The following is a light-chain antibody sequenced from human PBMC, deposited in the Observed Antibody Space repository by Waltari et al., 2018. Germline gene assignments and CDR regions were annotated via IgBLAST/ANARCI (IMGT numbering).Light chain of an antibody. CDR1: SSDVISDNH. Sequence: QSALTQPASVSGSPGQSITISCTATSSDVISDNHVSWYQQHPGKAPKVMIYDVDNRPSGVSNRFSGSKSDTSASLAIGGLQAEDEADYYCQSFDIRLSGGVVFGGGTKVTVL. CDR3: QSFDIRLSGGVV. J-gene: IGLJ3*02. V-gene: IGLV2-14*03. CDR2: DVD.